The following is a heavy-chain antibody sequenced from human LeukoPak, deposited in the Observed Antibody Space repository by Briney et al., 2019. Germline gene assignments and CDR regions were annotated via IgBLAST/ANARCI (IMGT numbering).Heavy chain of an antibody. CDR2: IRPTGTNT. CDR3: TTEGGVEDYFDY. Sequence: PGGSLRLSCAASGFPFNTYAMSWVRQAPGKGLEYISVIRPTGTNTYYASSVKGRFTISRDDSRTTVYLQMNSLKTEDTAVYYCTTEGGVEDYFDYWGQGTLVTVSS. CDR1: GFPFNTYA. J-gene: IGHJ4*02. D-gene: IGHD1-1*01. V-gene: IGHV3-23*01.